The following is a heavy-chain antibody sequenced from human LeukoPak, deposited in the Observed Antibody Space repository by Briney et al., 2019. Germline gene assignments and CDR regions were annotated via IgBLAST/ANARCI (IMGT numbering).Heavy chain of an antibody. J-gene: IGHJ6*03. Sequence: ASVKVSCKASGYTFTSYDINWVRQATGQGLEWMGWMNPNSGNTGYAQKFQGRVTMTRDTSISTAYMELSRLRSDDTAVYYCARGVYQLLWGYYYYYMDVWGKGTTVTVSS. CDR3: ARGVYQLLWGYYYYYMDV. D-gene: IGHD2-2*01. CDR1: GYTFTSYD. CDR2: MNPNSGNT. V-gene: IGHV1-8*02.